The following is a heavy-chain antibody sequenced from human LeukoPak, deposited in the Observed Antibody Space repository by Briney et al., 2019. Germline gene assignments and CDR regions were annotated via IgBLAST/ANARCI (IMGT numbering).Heavy chain of an antibody. CDR3: ARFILLWSNWFDP. CDR2: INHSGST. J-gene: IGHJ5*02. CDR1: GGSFSGYY. D-gene: IGHD3-10*01. Sequence: SETLSLTCAVYGGSFSGYYWSWIRQPPGKGLEWIGEINHSGSTNYNPSLKSRVTISVDTSKNQFSLKLSSVTAADTAVYYCARFILLWSNWFDPWGQGTLVTVSS. V-gene: IGHV4-34*01.